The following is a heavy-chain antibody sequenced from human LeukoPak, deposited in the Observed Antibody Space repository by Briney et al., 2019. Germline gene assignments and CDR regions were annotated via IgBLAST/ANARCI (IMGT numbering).Heavy chain of an antibody. V-gene: IGHV4-39*01. CDR2: IYYSGST. J-gene: IGHJ4*02. CDR3: AGPMGFLEWLPYNY. Sequence: PSQTLSLTCTVSGGSISSGDYYWGWIRQPPGKGLEWIGSIYYSGSTYYNPSLKSRVTISVDTSKNQSSLKLSSVTAADTAVYYCAGPMGFLEWLPYNYWGQGTLVTVSS. D-gene: IGHD3-3*01. CDR1: GGSISSGDYY.